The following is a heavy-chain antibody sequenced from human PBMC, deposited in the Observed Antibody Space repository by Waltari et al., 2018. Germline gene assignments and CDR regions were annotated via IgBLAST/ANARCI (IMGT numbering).Heavy chain of an antibody. Sequence: EVHLVESGGGLVQPGGSLTRSGAASGLPFHTSSMNWVRQAPGKGLEWVASITTSGSNIFYADSVKGRFTISRDNAKNSLYLQMNSLRVEDTAIYYCARLPVYDQGPDYWGQGTLVIVSS. J-gene: IGHJ4*02. CDR3: ARLPVYDQGPDY. D-gene: IGHD3-22*01. CDR2: ITTSGSNI. V-gene: IGHV3-21*04. CDR1: GLPFHTSS.